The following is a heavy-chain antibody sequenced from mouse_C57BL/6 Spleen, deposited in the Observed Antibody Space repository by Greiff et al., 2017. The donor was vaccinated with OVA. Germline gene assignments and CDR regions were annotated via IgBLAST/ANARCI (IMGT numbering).Heavy chain of an antibody. CDR3: ARERAVVADY. CDR1: GSTFTSYW. V-gene: IGHV1-55*01. CDR2: IYPGRGST. J-gene: IGHJ2*01. Sequence: QVQLQQPGAELVKPGASVKMSCKASGSTFTSYWITWVKQRPGQGLEWIGDIYPGRGSTNYNEKFKSKATLTVDTSSSTAYMQLSSLTSEDSAVYYCARERAVVADYWGQGTTRTVSS. D-gene: IGHD1-1*01.